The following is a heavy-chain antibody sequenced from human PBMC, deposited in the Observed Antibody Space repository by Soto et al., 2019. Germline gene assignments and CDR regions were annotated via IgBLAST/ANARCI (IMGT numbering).Heavy chain of an antibody. D-gene: IGHD3-10*01. V-gene: IGHV1-18*01. CDR2: ISAYNGNT. Sequence: ASVKVSCKASGYTFTSYGISWVRQAPGQGLEWMGWISAYNGNTNYAQKLQGRVTMTTDTSTSTAYMELRSLRSDDTAVYYCASNYLYYYGSGNTNYYGMDVWGQGTTVTVSS. CDR1: GYTFTSYG. CDR3: ASNYLYYYGSGNTNYYGMDV. J-gene: IGHJ6*02.